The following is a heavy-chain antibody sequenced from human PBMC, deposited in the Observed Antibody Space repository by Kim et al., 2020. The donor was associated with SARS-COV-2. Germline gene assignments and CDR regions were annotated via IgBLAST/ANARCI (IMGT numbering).Heavy chain of an antibody. D-gene: IGHD3-10*01. J-gene: IGHJ6*02. CDR3: ARAIPLPTMVRERYYYYYYGMDV. CDR2: IYYSGST. V-gene: IGHV4-31*03. CDR1: GGSISSGGYY. Sequence: SETLSLTCTVSGGSISSGGYYWSWIRQHPGKGLEWIGYIYYSGSTYYNPSLKSRVTISVDTSKNQFSLKLSSVTAADTAVYYCARAIPLPTMVRERYYYYYYGMDVWGQGTTVTVSS.